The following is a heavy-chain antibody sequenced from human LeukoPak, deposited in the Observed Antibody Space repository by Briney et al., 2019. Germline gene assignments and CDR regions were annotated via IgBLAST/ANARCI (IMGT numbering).Heavy chain of an antibody. V-gene: IGHV3-33*01. CDR2: IWYDGSHE. CDR1: GFTFRTYG. J-gene: IGHJ3*02. Sequence: PGGSLRLSCAASGFTFRTYGMHWVRQAPGTGLEWVASIWYDGSHENYVDSVKGRFTISRDNSRNTLYLQMNSLRVEDTAMNYCARNDYTDYKDALDIWGRGTKVTVSS. CDR3: ARNDYTDYKDALDI. D-gene: IGHD4-11*01.